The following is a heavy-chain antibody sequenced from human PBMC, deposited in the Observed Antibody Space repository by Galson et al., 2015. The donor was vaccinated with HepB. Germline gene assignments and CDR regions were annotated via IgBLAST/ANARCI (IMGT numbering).Heavy chain of an antibody. J-gene: IGHJ4*01. CDR1: GYTFTSYY. CDR2: INPSGGST. D-gene: IGHD6-13*01. V-gene: IGHV1-46*01. Sequence: SVKVSCKASGYTFTSYYMHWVRQAPGQGLEWMGIINPSGGSTSYAQKFQGRVTMTRDTSTSTVYMELSRLRSDDTAVYYCARESRIAAAGTVSDFPRPFDYWGQGTLVTVSS. CDR3: ARESRIAAAGTVSDFPRPFDY.